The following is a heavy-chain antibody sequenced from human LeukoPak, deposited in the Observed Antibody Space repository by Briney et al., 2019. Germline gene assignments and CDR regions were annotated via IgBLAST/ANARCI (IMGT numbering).Heavy chain of an antibody. D-gene: IGHD3-10*01. Sequence: ASVKVSCKASGYTFTSYDINWVRQATGQGLEWMGWMNPNSGNTGYAQKFQGRVTMTRNTSISTAYMELSSLRSEDTAVYYCARVRGITPLVDFDLWGRGTLVTVSS. V-gene: IGHV1-8*01. CDR1: GYTFTSYD. CDR3: ARVRGITPLVDFDL. CDR2: MNPNSGNT. J-gene: IGHJ2*01.